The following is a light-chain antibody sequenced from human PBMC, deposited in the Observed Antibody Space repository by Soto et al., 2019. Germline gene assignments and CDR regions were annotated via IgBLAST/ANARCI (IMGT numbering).Light chain of an antibody. V-gene: IGLV2-14*01. CDR1: SSDVGAYTS. CDR2: EVS. J-gene: IGLJ1*01. CDR3: SSYTSANRDYV. Sequence: QSVLTQPASVSGSPGQSITISCTGTSSDVGAYTSVSWYQQHPGKAPKLIIYEVSNRPPGISTRFSGSKSASTASLTISGLQAEDEAHYYCSSYTSANRDYVFATWTKVTVL.